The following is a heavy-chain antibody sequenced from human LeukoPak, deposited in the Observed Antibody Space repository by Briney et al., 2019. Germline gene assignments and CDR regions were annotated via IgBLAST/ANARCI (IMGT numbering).Heavy chain of an antibody. D-gene: IGHD2-2*01. CDR2: IYYSGST. CDR1: GGSISSGGYY. J-gene: IGHJ6*03. CDR3: ARDTIVVVPAASPYYYYYYMDV. V-gene: IGHV4-31*03. Sequence: SETLSLTCTVSGGSISSGGYYWSWIRQHPGKGLEWIGYIYYSGSTYYNPSLKSRVTISVDTSKNQFSLKLISVTAADTAVYYCARDTIVVVPAASPYYYYYYMDVWGKGTTVTVSS.